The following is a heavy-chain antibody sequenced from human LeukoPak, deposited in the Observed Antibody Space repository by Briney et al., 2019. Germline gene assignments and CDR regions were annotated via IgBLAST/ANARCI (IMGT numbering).Heavy chain of an antibody. CDR2: ISGSGGST. V-gene: IGHV3-23*01. Sequence: GGSLRLSCAASGFTFSSYAMSWVRQAPGKGLEWVSAISGSGGSTYYADSVKGRFTISRDNAKNTLYLQMNSLRAEDTAMYYCARAIGLGFDFWGQGTLVTVSS. CDR3: ARAIGLGFDF. J-gene: IGHJ4*02. CDR1: GFTFSSYA. D-gene: IGHD2/OR15-2a*01.